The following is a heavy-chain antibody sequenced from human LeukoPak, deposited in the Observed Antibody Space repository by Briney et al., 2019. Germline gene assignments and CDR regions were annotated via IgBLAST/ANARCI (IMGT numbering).Heavy chain of an antibody. V-gene: IGHV1-2*02. CDR2: INPNSGGT. Sequence: ASAKVSCKASGYTFTGYYMHWVRQAPGQGLEWMGWINPNSGGTNYAQKFQGRVTMTRDTSISTAYMELSRLRSDDTAVYYCARVPTPRSGYYGWFDPWGQGTLVTVSS. D-gene: IGHD3-3*01. CDR1: GYTFTGYY. CDR3: ARVPTPRSGYYGWFDP. J-gene: IGHJ5*02.